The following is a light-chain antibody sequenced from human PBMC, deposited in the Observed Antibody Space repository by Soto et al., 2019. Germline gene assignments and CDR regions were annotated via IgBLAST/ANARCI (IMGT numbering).Light chain of an antibody. CDR1: SSDVGGYNY. CDR3: SSYTSSSTYV. CDR2: EVS. Sequence: SVLAQPASVSGSPGQSITISCTGTSSDVGGYNYVSWYQQHPGKAPKLMIYEVSNRPSGVSNRFSGSKSGNTASLTISGLQAEDEADYYCSSYTSSSTYVFGTGTKVIDL. J-gene: IGLJ1*01. V-gene: IGLV2-14*01.